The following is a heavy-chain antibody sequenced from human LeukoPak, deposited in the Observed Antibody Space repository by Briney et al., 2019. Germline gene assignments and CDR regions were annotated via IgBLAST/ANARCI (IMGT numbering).Heavy chain of an antibody. CDR2: ISSSSSYI. Sequence: GGSLRLSCAASGFTFSSYSMNWVRQAPGKGLEWVSSISSSSSYIYYADSVKGRFTISRDNAKNSLYLQMNSLRAEDTAVYYCAKADGSTVTTNFDYWGQGTLVTVSS. CDR3: AKADGSTVTTNFDY. D-gene: IGHD4-17*01. V-gene: IGHV3-21*01. CDR1: GFTFSSYS. J-gene: IGHJ4*02.